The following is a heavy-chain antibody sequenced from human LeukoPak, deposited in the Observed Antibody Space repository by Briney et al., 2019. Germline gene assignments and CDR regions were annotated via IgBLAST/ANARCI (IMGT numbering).Heavy chain of an antibody. CDR3: AKLDVPPYFDS. CDR2: MSSSGSMT. Sequence: GGSLRLSCAASGFSFSNYEMNWVRQTPGKGLEWVSYMSSSGSMTWYADSVKGRFTISRDNAKRSLYLQMNSLRVEDTAVYYCAKLDVPPYFDSWGQGTLVTVSS. D-gene: IGHD3/OR15-3a*01. J-gene: IGHJ4*02. V-gene: IGHV3-48*03. CDR1: GFSFSNYE.